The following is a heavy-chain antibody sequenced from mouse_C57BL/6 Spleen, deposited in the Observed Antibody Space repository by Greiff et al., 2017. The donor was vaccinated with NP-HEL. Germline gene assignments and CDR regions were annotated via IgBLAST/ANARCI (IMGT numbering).Heavy chain of an antibody. CDR3: ATDSSGYVNFDY. CDR1: GYTFTSYW. Sequence: VQLQQPGAELVRPGSSVKLSCKASGYTFTSYWMHWVKQRPIQGLEWIGNIDPSDSETHYNQKFKDKATLTVDKSSSTAYMQLSSLTSEDSAVYYGATDSSGYVNFDYWGQGTTLTVSS. V-gene: IGHV1-52*01. D-gene: IGHD3-2*02. J-gene: IGHJ2*01. CDR2: IDPSDSET.